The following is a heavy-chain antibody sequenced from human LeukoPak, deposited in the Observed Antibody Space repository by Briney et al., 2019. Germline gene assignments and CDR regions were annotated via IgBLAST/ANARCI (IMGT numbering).Heavy chain of an antibody. D-gene: IGHD3-10*01. J-gene: IGHJ4*02. CDR2: INAGNGNT. CDR3: ARDIAPRTNLWFGELPPDY. Sequence: ASVKVSCKASGYTFTSYAMHWVRQAPGQRLEWMGWINAGNGNTKYSQKFQGRVTITRDTSASTAYMELSSLRSEDTAVYYCARDIAPRTNLWFGELPPDYWGQGTLVTVSS. CDR1: GYTFTSYA. V-gene: IGHV1-3*01.